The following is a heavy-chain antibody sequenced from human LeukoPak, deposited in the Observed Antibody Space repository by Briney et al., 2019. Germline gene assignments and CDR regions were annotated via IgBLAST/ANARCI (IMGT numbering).Heavy chain of an antibody. J-gene: IGHJ3*02. V-gene: IGHV4-30-4*08. CDR3: ASSTVGVFDI. CDR1: GGSITSSSYY. Sequence: PSETLSLTCSVSGGSITSSSYYWSWIRQPPGKGLEWIGYIYYSGSTYYNPSLKSRVTISVDTSKNQFSPKLSSVTAADTAVYYCASSTVGVFDIWGQGTMVTVSS. CDR2: IYYSGST. D-gene: IGHD1-26*01.